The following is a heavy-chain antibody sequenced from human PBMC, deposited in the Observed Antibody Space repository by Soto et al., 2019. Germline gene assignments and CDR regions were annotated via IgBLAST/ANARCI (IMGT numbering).Heavy chain of an antibody. J-gene: IGHJ4*02. CDR3: ATLGYCSAGSCKKPFDY. CDR1: GFTFSDYY. D-gene: IGHD2-15*01. V-gene: IGHV3-11*06. Sequence: GGSLRLSCAASGFTFSDYYMSWIRQAPGKGLEWVSYISSRSSYTNYADSLKGRFTVSRDNAKNSLYLQMNSLRAEDTAVYYCATLGYCSAGSCKKPFDYWGQGTLVTVS. CDR2: ISSRSSYT.